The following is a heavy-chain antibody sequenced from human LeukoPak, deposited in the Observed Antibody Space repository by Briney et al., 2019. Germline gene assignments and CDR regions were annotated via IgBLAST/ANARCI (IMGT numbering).Heavy chain of an antibody. V-gene: IGHV1-46*01. D-gene: IGHD1-26*01. CDR1: GYTFTSYY. J-gene: IGHJ5*02. CDR2: INPSGGST. CDR3: ARDKGATTPRDNWFDP. Sequence: GASVNVSCKASGYTFTSYYMHWVRQAPGQGLEWMGIINPSGGSTSYAQKFQGRVTMTRDTSTSTVYVELSSLRSEDTAVYYYARDKGATTPRDNWFDPWGQGTLVTVSS.